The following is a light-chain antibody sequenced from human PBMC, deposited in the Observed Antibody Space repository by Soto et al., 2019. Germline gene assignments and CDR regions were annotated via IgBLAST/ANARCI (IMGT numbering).Light chain of an antibody. CDR3: SSYTSSSTLV. V-gene: IGLV2-14*01. Sequence: QSALTQPASVSGSPGRSITISCSDVGGYNYVSWYQQHPGKVPKLMIYDVSNRPSGVSNRFSGSKSGNTASLTISGLQAEDEADYYCSSYTSSSTLVFGAGTKLTVL. J-gene: IGLJ1*01. CDR1: DVGGYNY. CDR2: DVS.